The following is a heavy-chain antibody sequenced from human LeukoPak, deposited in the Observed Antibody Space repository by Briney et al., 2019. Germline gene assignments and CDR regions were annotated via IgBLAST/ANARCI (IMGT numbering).Heavy chain of an antibody. CDR1: GCTFTGYY. J-gene: IGHJ4*02. Sequence: ASVKVSCKASGCTFTGYYIHWLRQAPGQGLGWMGWVNPNSGVTNYAQNFQGRVTMTRDTSITTAYMELSRLTSDDTAVYYCVRDRSLNYWGQGTLVTVSS. CDR3: VRDRSLNY. CDR2: VNPNSGVT. V-gene: IGHV1-2*02.